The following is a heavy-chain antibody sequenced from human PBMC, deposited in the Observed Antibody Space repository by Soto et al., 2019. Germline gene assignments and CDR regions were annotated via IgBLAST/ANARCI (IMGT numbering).Heavy chain of an antibody. J-gene: IGHJ4*02. CDR3: ARGYDTALAPIF. CDR1: CGSFSSYH. V-gene: IGHV4-34*01. CDR2: INHLTTT. Sequence: LSLTCAVYCGSFSSYHWIWIRQTPGKGLEWIGEINHLTTTNYNPSLKSRVIISLDTPKNQFSLKLSSVTAADTAVYYCARGYDTALAPIFWGQGILVTVSS. D-gene: IGHD5-18*01.